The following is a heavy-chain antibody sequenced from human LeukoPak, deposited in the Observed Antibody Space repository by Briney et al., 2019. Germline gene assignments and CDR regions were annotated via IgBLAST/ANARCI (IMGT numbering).Heavy chain of an antibody. CDR1: GGSISSSNW. Sequence: PSGTLSLTCAVSGGSISSSNWWSWVRQPPGNGLEWIGEIQHSGSTNYSPSLKSRVTISVDKSKNQFSLKLSSVTAADTAVYYCARDPTRIGYCSGGSCYGMDVWGKGTTVTVSS. J-gene: IGHJ6*04. CDR3: ARDPTRIGYCSGGSCYGMDV. D-gene: IGHD2-15*01. CDR2: IQHSGST. V-gene: IGHV4-4*02.